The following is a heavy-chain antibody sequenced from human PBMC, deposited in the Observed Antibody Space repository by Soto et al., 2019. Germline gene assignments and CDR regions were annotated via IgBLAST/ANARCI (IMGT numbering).Heavy chain of an antibody. Sequence: QLQLQESGPGLVKPSETLSLTCTVSGGSISSSSYYWGWIRQPPGKGLEWIGSIYYSGSTYYNPSLKSRVTISVDTSKNQFSLKLSSVTAADTAVYYCARHYGDYGDYYYYYMDVWGKGTTVTVSS. CDR2: IYYSGST. CDR1: GGSISSSSYY. J-gene: IGHJ6*03. V-gene: IGHV4-39*01. D-gene: IGHD4-17*01. CDR3: ARHYGDYGDYYYYYMDV.